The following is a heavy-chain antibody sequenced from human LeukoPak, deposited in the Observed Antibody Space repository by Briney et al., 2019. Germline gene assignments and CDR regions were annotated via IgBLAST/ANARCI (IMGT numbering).Heavy chain of an antibody. V-gene: IGHV4-39*01. CDR1: GGSISSGGYY. CDR3: VSPRGFSYGYFDY. J-gene: IGHJ4*02. CDR2: IYYSKNT. Sequence: PSQTLSLTCTVSGGSISSGGYYWSWIRQPPGKGLEWIGSIYYSKNTYYNPSLKSRVTISADTSKNQFSLTLGSVSATDTAVYYCVSPRGFSYGYFDYWGQGTLVTVSS. D-gene: IGHD5-18*01.